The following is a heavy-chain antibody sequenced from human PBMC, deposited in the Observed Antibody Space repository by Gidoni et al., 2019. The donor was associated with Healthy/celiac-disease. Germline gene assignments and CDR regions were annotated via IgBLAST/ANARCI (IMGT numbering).Heavy chain of an antibody. CDR3: ARRITMVRGVDY. D-gene: IGHD3-10*01. Sequence: QVQLQQWGAGLLKPSETLSLTCAVYGGSFSGYYWSWIRQPPGKGLEWIGEINHSGSTNYNPSLKSRVTISVDTSKNQFSLKLSSVTAADTAVYYCARRITMVRGVDYWGQGTLVTVSS. J-gene: IGHJ4*02. CDR2: INHSGST. CDR1: GGSFSGYY. V-gene: IGHV4-34*01.